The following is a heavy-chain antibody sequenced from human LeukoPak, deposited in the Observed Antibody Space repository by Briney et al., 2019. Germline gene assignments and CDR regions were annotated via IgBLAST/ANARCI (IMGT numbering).Heavy chain of an antibody. CDR1: GFTFSNHW. Sequence: PGGSLRLSCAASGFTFSNHWMPWVRQTPGKGLEWISYVKNDGSATDCADSVKGRFTISRDNARNTVSLQMNSLRAEDTAVYYCAKDSYYDFWSGYIDYWGQGTLVTVSS. D-gene: IGHD3-3*01. CDR3: AKDSYYDFWSGYIDY. V-gene: IGHV3-74*01. CDR2: VKNDGSAT. J-gene: IGHJ4*02.